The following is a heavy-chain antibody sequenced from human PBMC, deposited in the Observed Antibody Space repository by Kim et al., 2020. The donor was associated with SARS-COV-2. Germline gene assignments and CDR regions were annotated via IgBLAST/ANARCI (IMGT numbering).Heavy chain of an antibody. J-gene: IGHJ5*02. D-gene: IGHD3-10*01. CDR2: INAGNGNT. CDR3: ASSRMVRGVINWGFDP. CDR1: GYTFTSYA. Sequence: ASVKVSCKASGYTFTSYAMHWVRQAPGQRLEWMGWINAGNGNTKYSQKFQGRVTITRDTSASTAYMELSSLRSEDTAVYYCASSRMVRGVINWGFDPWGQGTLVTVSS. V-gene: IGHV1-3*01.